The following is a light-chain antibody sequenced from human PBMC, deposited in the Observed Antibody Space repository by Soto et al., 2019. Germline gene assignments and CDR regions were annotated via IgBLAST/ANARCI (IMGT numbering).Light chain of an antibody. CDR3: HQYNSYPCT. V-gene: IGKV1-5*01. CDR1: QSISSW. CDR2: DAS. Sequence: DIRMTQSPSTLSASVGDRVTITCRASQSISSWLAWYQQKPGKAPKLLIYDASSLESGVPSRFSGSGSGTEFPLTISSLQPDDFATYYCHQYNSYPCTVGQGTKVEIK. J-gene: IGKJ1*01.